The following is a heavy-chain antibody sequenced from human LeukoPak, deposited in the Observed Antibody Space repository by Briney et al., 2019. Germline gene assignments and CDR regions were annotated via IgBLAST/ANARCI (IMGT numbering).Heavy chain of an antibody. J-gene: IGHJ5*02. Sequence: PGGSLRLSCAASGFTFSSYEMNWVRQAPGKGLEWVSYISSSGSTIYYADSVKGRFTISRDNAKNSLYLQMNSLRAEDTAVYYCAREVISGWFDPWGQETLVTVSS. D-gene: IGHD3-10*01. CDR3: AREVISGWFDP. CDR1: GFTFSSYE. V-gene: IGHV3-48*03. CDR2: ISSSGSTI.